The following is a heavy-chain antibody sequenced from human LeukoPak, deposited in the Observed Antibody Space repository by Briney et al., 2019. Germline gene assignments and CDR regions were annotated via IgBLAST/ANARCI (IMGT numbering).Heavy chain of an antibody. Sequence: GGSLRLSCAAAGFTFSSYAMSWVRQAPGKGLEWVSAISGSGGSTYYADPVKGQFTISRDNSKNTLYLQMNSLRAEDTAVYYCAKVYGSGSYYPYYYGMDVWGKGTTVTVSS. CDR2: ISGSGGST. CDR1: GFTFSSYA. V-gene: IGHV3-23*01. CDR3: AKVYGSGSYYPYYYGMDV. D-gene: IGHD3-10*01. J-gene: IGHJ6*04.